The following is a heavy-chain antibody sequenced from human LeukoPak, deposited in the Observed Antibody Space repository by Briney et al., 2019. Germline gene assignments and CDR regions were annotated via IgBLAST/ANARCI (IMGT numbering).Heavy chain of an antibody. CDR1: GGSISSSSYY. Sequence: SETLSLTCTVSGGSISSSSYYWGWIRQPPGKGLEWIGSIYYSGSTYYNPSLKSRVTISVDTSKNQFSLKLSSVTAADTAVYYCARRGRMTTVTTQYYYYYMDVWGKGTTVTISS. CDR3: ARRGRMTTVTTQYYYYYMDV. V-gene: IGHV4-39*01. D-gene: IGHD4-17*01. J-gene: IGHJ6*03. CDR2: IYYSGST.